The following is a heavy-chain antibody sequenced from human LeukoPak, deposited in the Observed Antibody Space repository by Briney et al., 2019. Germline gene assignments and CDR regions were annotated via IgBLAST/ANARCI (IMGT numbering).Heavy chain of an antibody. V-gene: IGHV1-69*06. CDR1: GGTFSSYA. CDR2: IIPIFGTA. D-gene: IGHD6-19*01. Sequence: ASVKVSCKASGGTFSSYAISWVRQAPGQGLEWMGGIIPIFGTANYAQKFQGRVTITADKSTSTAYMELSSLRSEDTAVYYCARDGAAVADTYYYYGMDVWGQGTTVTVSS. CDR3: ARDGAAVADTYYYYGMDV. J-gene: IGHJ6*02.